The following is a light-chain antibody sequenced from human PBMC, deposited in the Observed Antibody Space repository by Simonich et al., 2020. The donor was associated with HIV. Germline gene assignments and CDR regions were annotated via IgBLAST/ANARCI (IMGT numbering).Light chain of an antibody. CDR1: KSVLYNSNNKNY. J-gene: IGKJ1*01. Sequence: DIVMTQSPDSLAVSLGERATIHCKSSKSVLYNSNNKNYLAWYQQKTGQPPKLLIYWASTRESGGPDRCRGSGSGTDFTLTISSLQSEDFAVYYCQQSYNWPRTFGQGTRVEIK. CDR3: QQSYNWPRT. V-gene: IGKV4-1*01. CDR2: WAS.